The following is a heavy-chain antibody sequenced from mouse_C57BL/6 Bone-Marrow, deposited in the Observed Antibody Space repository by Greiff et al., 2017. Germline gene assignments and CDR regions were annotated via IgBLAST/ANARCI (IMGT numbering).Heavy chain of an antibody. CDR3: ARIYYGNYEGLDY. CDR2: IYPRSGNT. CDR1: GYTFTSYG. D-gene: IGHD2-1*01. J-gene: IGHJ2*01. Sequence: QVQLKESGAELARPGASVKLSCKASGYTFTSYGISWVKQRTGQGLEWIGEIYPRSGNTYYNEKFKGKATLTADKYSSTAYMELRSLTSEDAAVYFCARIYYGNYEGLDYWGQGTTLTVSS. V-gene: IGHV1-81*01.